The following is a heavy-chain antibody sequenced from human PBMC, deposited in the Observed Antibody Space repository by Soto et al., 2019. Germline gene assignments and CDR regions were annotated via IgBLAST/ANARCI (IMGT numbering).Heavy chain of an antibody. CDR2: ISPSSSTI. CDR1: GFTFSSYS. Sequence: EVQLVESGGGLVQPGGSLRLSCAASGFTFSSYSMNWVRQAPGKGLEWVSYISPSSSTIYYADSAKGRFTISRDNAKNSLYLQMNSLRDEDTAVYYCATESVDTAMEHRIGMDVWGQGTTVTVSS. J-gene: IGHJ6*02. CDR3: ATESVDTAMEHRIGMDV. V-gene: IGHV3-48*02. D-gene: IGHD5-18*01.